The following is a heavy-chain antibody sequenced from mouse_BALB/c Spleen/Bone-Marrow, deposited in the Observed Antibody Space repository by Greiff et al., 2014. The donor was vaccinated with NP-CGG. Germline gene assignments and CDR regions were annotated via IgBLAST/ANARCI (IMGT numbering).Heavy chain of an antibody. J-gene: IGHJ4*01. V-gene: IGHV1S56*01. Sequence: QVQLKQSGPELVKPGASVRISCKASGYTFTSYYIHWVKQRPGQGLEWIGWIYPGNVNTKYNEKFKGKATLTADKSSSTAYMQLSSLTSEDSALYFCARDTMDYWGQGTSVTVSS. CDR1: GYTFTSYY. CDR3: ARDTMDY. CDR2: IYPGNVNT.